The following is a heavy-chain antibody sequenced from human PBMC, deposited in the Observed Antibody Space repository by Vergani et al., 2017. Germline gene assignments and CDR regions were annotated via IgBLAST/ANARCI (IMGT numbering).Heavy chain of an antibody. Sequence: QVQLQESGPGLVKPSETLSLTCTVSGGSVSSGSYYWSWIRQPAGKGLEWIGYIYYSGSTNYNPSLKSRVTISVDTSKNQFSLKLSSVTAADTAVYYCAKVDGSTSWGYFDYWGQGTLVTVSS. V-gene: IGHV4-61*10. CDR3: AKVDGSTSWGYFDY. J-gene: IGHJ4*02. CDR2: IYYSGST. D-gene: IGHD2-2*01. CDR1: GGSVSSGSYY.